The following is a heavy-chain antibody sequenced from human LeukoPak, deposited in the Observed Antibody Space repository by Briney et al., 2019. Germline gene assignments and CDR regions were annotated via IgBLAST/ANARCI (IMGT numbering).Heavy chain of an antibody. J-gene: IGHJ3*02. Sequence: GGSLRLSCAASGFTFSNYNMNWVRQAPGKGLEWVSAISSSSSYIYYADSVKGRFTISRDNAKNSLYLQMNSLRAEDTAVYYCARNCSSTSCYRAFDIWGQGTMVTVSS. CDR1: GFTFSNYN. CDR3: ARNCSSTSCYRAFDI. V-gene: IGHV3-21*01. D-gene: IGHD2-2*01. CDR2: ISSSSSYI.